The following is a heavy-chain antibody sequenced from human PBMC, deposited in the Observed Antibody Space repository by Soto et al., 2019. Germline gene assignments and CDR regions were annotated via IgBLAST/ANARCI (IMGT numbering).Heavy chain of an antibody. Sequence: LLLLSGAELKKPGASVKISCKASGYSFSTYDISWLRQAPGNGPEWLGRISPKNGNTYYAQYFQDRVTMTADTSSSTAYMELRGLRSDDTAKYYCATSYDSGFDPWGQGTLVTVSS. J-gene: IGHJ5*02. V-gene: IGHV1-18*04. CDR3: ATSYDSGFDP. D-gene: IGHD3-3*01. CDR2: ISPKNGNT. CDR1: GYSFSTYD.